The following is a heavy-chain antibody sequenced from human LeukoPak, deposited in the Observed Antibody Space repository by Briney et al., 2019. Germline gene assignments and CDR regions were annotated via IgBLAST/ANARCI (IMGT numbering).Heavy chain of an antibody. CDR3: ARVGSSGSA. CDR2: IYYSGST. D-gene: IGHD3-22*01. CDR1: GGSISSSSYY. J-gene: IGHJ5*02. V-gene: IGHV4-39*07. Sequence: PSETLSLTCTVSGGSISSSSYYWGWIRQPPGKGLEWIGSIYYSGSTYYNPSLKSRVTISVDTSKNQFSLKLSSVTAADTAVYYCARVGSSGSAWGQGTLVTVSS.